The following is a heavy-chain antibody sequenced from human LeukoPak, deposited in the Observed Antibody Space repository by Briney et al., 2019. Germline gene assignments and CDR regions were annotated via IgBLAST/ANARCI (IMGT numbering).Heavy chain of an antibody. CDR2: IHKDGSEE. D-gene: IGHD3-10*01. V-gene: IGHV3-7*01. Sequence: GSLRLSCAASGFTFSSYEMTWVRQAPGKGLEWVANIHKDGSEEYYVDSVRGRFTISRDNAKNSLSLQMNSLGAEDTAVYFCARLLVYGSGAEAFDYWGQGTLVTVSS. CDR1: GFTFSSYE. CDR3: ARLLVYGSGAEAFDY. J-gene: IGHJ4*02.